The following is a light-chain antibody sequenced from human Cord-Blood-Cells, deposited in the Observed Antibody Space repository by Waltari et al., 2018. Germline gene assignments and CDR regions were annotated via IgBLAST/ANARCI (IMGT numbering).Light chain of an antibody. V-gene: IGLV2-14*01. CDR1: SSDVGGYNY. CDR2: EVS. Sequence: QSPMTQPASVWGPPGQSTTISSAGTSSDVGGYNYVSWYQQHPGKAPILMIYEVSNRPSWVSNRFSGSKSGNTASLTISGLQAEDEADYYCSSYTSSSTLVFGGGTKLTVL. J-gene: IGLJ3*02. CDR3: SSYTSSSTLV.